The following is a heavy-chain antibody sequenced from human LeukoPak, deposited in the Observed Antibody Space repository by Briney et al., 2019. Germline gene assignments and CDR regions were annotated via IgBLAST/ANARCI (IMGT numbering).Heavy chain of an antibody. Sequence: ASVKVSCKASGYXFTGYYIHWVRQAPGQGREWLGWINPNSGGTNYAQKFQGRVTMTRDTSISTAYMELSRLRSDDTAVYYCARDRVDIVATNGAFDIWGQGTMVTVSS. J-gene: IGHJ3*02. CDR3: ARDRVDIVATNGAFDI. CDR2: INPNSGGT. V-gene: IGHV1-2*02. CDR1: GYXFTGYY. D-gene: IGHD5-12*01.